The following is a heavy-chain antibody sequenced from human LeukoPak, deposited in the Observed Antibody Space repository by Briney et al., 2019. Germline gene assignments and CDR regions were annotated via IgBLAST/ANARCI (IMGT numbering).Heavy chain of an antibody. D-gene: IGHD1-26*01. CDR1: GYTFTSYD. J-gene: IGHJ6*03. CDR3: ARGLSGSYSVYYYYMDV. Sequence: GATVKVSCKASGYTFTSYDINWVRQATGQGLEWMGWMNPNSGNTGYAQKFQGRVTMTRNTSISTAYMELSSLRSEDTAVYYCARGLSGSYSVYYYYMDVWGKGTTVTVSS. CDR2: MNPNSGNT. V-gene: IGHV1-8*01.